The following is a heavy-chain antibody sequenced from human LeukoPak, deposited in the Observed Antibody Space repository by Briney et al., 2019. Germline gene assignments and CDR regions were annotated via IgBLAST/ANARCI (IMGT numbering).Heavy chain of an antibody. CDR2: INPSSGGT. CDR3: ARDLKWLSGGVYYMDV. J-gene: IGHJ6*03. CDR1: GYTFTGYY. V-gene: IGHV1-2*02. D-gene: IGHD3-22*01. Sequence: ASVTVSCKASGYTFTGYYMHWVRQAPGQGLEWMGWINPSSGGTNYAQKFQGRVTMTRDTSIRTAYMELSRLTSDDTALNYCARDLKWLSGGVYYMDVWGKGTTVTVSS.